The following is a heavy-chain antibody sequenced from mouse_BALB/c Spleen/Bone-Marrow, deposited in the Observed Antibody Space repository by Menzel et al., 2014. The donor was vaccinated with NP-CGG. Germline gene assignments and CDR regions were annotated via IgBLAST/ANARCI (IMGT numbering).Heavy chain of an antibody. CDR3: TRGFAY. CDR2: INPSNGGT. V-gene: IGHV1S81*02. Sequence: VQLQQSGAELVKPGASVKLSCMASGYTFTSYYMYWVKQRPGQGLEWIGEINPSNGGTNFNEKFKSKATLTVDKSSSTAYMQLSSLTSEDSAVYYCTRGFAYWGQGTLVTVSA. CDR1: GYTFTSYY. J-gene: IGHJ3*01.